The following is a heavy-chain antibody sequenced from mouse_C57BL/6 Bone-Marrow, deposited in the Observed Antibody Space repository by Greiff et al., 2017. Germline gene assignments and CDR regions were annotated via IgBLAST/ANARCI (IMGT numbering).Heavy chain of an antibody. Sequence: QVQLQQSGAELAKPGASVKLSCKASGYTFTSYWMHWVKQRPGQGLEWIGYINPSSGYTKYNQKFKDKDTLTADKSSSTAYMQLSSLTYEDSAVYYCARWGDYEAMDYWGQGTSVTVSS. J-gene: IGHJ4*01. CDR3: ARWGDYEAMDY. CDR1: GYTFTSYW. V-gene: IGHV1-7*01. CDR2: INPSSGYT.